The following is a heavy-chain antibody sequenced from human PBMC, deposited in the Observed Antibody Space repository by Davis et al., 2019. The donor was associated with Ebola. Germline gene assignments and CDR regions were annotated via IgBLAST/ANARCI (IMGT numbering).Heavy chain of an antibody. J-gene: IGHJ4*02. CDR1: GYSFTSYW. CDR2: IYPGDSDT. Sequence: GESLKISCRGSGYSFTSYWIGWVRQMPGKGLEWMGIIYPGDSDTRYSPSFQGQVTISADKSISTAYLQWSSLKASDTAMYYCARRELGYSSGWPFDYWGQGTLVTVSS. V-gene: IGHV5-51*01. D-gene: IGHD6-19*01. CDR3: ARRELGYSSGWPFDY.